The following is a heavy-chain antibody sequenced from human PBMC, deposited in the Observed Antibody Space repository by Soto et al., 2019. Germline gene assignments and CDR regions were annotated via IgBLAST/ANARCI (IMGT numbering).Heavy chain of an antibody. CDR3: AKGNYGDYGGFDP. D-gene: IGHD4-17*01. J-gene: IGHJ5*02. CDR2: IISTGIST. Sequence: LRLSCAASGFSFSTFAMTWVRQAPGKGLEWVSTIISTGISTYYADSVKGRFTISRANSKNTLYLQMNSLRAEDSAVYYCAKGNYGDYGGFDPWGQGTLVTVSS. V-gene: IGHV3-23*01. CDR1: GFSFSTFA.